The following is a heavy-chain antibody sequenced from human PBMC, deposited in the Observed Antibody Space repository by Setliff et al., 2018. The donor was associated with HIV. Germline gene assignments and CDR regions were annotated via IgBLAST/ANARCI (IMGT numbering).Heavy chain of an antibody. D-gene: IGHD3-10*01. CDR3: ARGDRWFGEHYYYGLDV. Sequence: SETLSLTCTVSGGSISSGGYYWSWIRQHPGKGLEWIGYIYYSGSTYYNPSLKSRVTISVDTSKNQFSLKLSSVTAADTAVYYCARGDRWFGEHYYYGLDVWGQGTAVTVSS. V-gene: IGHV4-31*03. CDR1: GGSISSGGYY. CDR2: IYYSGST. J-gene: IGHJ6*02.